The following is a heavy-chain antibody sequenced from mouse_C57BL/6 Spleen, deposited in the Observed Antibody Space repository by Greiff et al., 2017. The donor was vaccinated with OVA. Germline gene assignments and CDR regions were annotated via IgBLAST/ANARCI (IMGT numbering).Heavy chain of an antibody. CDR2: INPNNGGT. CDR1: GYTFTDYY. V-gene: IGHV1-26*01. Sequence: EVQLQQSGPELVKPGASVKISCKASGYTFTDYYMNWVKQSHGKSLEWIGDINPNNGGTSYNQKFKGKATLTVDKSSSTAYMGLRSLTSEDSAVYYCARRYGYGAMDYWGQGTSVTVSS. D-gene: IGHD2-2*01. J-gene: IGHJ4*01. CDR3: ARRYGYGAMDY.